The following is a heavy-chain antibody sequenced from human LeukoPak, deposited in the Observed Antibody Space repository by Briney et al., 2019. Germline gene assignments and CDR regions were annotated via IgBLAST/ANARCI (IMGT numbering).Heavy chain of an antibody. CDR2: MNPNSGNT. Sequence: ASVTVSCKASGYTFTSYDINWVRQATGQGLEWMGWMNPNSGNTGYAQKFQGRVTMTRNTSISTAYMELSSLRSEDTAVYYCARALWFGESWNDYWGQGTLITVSS. D-gene: IGHD3-10*01. J-gene: IGHJ4*02. V-gene: IGHV1-8*01. CDR3: ARALWFGESWNDY. CDR1: GYTFTSYD.